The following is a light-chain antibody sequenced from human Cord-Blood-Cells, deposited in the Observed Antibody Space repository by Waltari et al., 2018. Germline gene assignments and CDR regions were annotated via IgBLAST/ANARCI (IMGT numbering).Light chain of an antibody. CDR3: QQRSNWPPIT. CDR2: DAS. V-gene: IGKV3-11*01. J-gene: IGKJ5*01. Sequence: EIVLTPSPATLSLSPGERAPLPCRASQSVSSSLAWYQQKPGQAPRLLIYDASNRATGIPARFSGSGSGTDFTLTISSLEPEDFAVYYCQQRSNWPPITFGQGTRLEIK. CDR1: QSVSSS.